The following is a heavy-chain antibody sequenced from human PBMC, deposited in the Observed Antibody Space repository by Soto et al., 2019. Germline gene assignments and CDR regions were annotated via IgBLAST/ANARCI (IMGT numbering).Heavy chain of an antibody. J-gene: IGHJ6*02. CDR3: ARHIEHVDTAMVTGMDV. Sequence: QLQLQESGPGLVKPSETLSLTCTVSGGSISSSSYYWGWIRQPPGKGLEWIGSIYYRASTYYNPSLKSRVTISVDTSTNQFSLKLSSVTAADTAVYYCARHIEHVDTAMVTGMDVWGQGTTVTVSS. D-gene: IGHD5-18*01. V-gene: IGHV4-39*01. CDR1: GGSISSSSYY. CDR2: IYYRAST.